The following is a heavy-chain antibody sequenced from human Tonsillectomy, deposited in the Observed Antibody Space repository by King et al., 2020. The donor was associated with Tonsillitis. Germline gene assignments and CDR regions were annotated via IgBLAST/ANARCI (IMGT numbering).Heavy chain of an antibody. V-gene: IGHV3-23*04. J-gene: IGHJ4*02. CDR1: GFTFSSYA. Sequence: VQLVESGGGLVQPGGSLRLSCAASGFTFSSYAMSWVRQAPGKGLEWVSAISGSGGSTYYADSVKGRFTISRDNSKNSLYLQMNSLRAEDTAVYYCAKVHSVSYYSPYYFDSWGQGTLVTVSS. CDR3: AKVHSVSYYSPYYFDS. D-gene: IGHD1-26*01. CDR2: ISGSGGST.